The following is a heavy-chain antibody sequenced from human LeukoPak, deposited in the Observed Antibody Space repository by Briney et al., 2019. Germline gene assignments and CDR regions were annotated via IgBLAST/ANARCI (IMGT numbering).Heavy chain of an antibody. CDR3: ATDTYGDYPIY. CDR2: ISAYNGNT. J-gene: IGHJ4*02. Sequence: ASVKVSCKASGYTFTSYGISWVRQAPGQGLEWMGWISAYNGNTNYAQKLQGRVTMTTDTSASTAYMELSSLRSEDTAVYYCATDTYGDYPIYWGQGTLVTVSS. D-gene: IGHD4-17*01. CDR1: GYTFTSYG. V-gene: IGHV1-18*01.